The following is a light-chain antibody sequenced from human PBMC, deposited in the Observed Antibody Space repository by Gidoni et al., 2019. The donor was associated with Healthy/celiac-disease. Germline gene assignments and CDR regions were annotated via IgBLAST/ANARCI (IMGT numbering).Light chain of an antibody. J-gene: IGLJ3*02. CDR3: QSYDSSLRSGV. CDR1: SSNIGAGYD. Sequence: QSVLTQPPSVSEAPGQRVTISCTGSSSNIGAGYDVHWYQQLPGTAPKLLIYGNSNRPAGVPDRFSGSKSGTSASLAITGLQAEDEADYYCQSYDSSLRSGVFGGGTKLTVL. CDR2: GNS. V-gene: IGLV1-40*01.